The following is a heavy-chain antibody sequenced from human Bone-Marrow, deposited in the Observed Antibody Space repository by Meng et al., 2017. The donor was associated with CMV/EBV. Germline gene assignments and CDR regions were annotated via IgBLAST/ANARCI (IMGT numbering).Heavy chain of an antibody. CDR1: GGSFSGYY. V-gene: IGHV4-34*01. CDR2: INHSGST. Sequence: LTCAVYGGSFSGYYWSWIRQPPGKGLEWIGEINHSGSTNYNPSLKSRVTISVDTSKNQFSLKLGSVTAADTAVYYCARGELAGIFDYWGQGTLVTVSS. J-gene: IGHJ4*02. CDR3: ARGELAGIFDY. D-gene: IGHD3-10*01.